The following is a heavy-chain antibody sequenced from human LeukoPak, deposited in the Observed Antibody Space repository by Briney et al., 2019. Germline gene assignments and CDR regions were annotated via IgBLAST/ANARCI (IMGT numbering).Heavy chain of an antibody. CDR1: GFTFSRYW. CDR2: IKQDGSEK. Sequence: PGGPLRLSCAAPGFTFSRYWMSWVRQAPGKGLELVANIKQDGSEKYYVDSVKGRFTISRDNAKNSLYMQMNSLRAEDTAVYYCAGDCSSTICYPDFWGQGTLVTVSS. D-gene: IGHD2-2*01. V-gene: IGHV3-7*04. J-gene: IGHJ4*02. CDR3: AGDCSSTICYPDF.